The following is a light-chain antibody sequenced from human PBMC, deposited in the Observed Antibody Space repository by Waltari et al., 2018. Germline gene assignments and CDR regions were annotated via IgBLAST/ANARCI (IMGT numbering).Light chain of an antibody. Sequence: SYELTQPPSVSVSPGQAARITCSGDALPKKYAYWYQQKSGQAPVLVIYEDSKRPSGIPGRFSGSRSGTTATLTLSGAQVEDEGDYYCYSTDSSDTHRVFGGGTKLTVL. CDR3: YSTDSSDTHRV. V-gene: IGLV3-10*01. CDR2: EDS. J-gene: IGLJ3*02. CDR1: ALPKKY.